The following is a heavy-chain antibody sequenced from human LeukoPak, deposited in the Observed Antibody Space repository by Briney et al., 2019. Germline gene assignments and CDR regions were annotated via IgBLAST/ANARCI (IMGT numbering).Heavy chain of an antibody. Sequence: SETLSLTCTVSGGSISSSSYYWAWIRQPPGKGLEWIATIYYTGTTYYNPSLKSRGTISIDTSKNQFSLKLSSVTAADTAVYYCWVTTRGPFDIWGQGTLVIVSS. D-gene: IGHD1-1*01. CDR2: IYYTGTT. CDR1: GGSISSSSYY. V-gene: IGHV4-39*07. J-gene: IGHJ3*02. CDR3: WVTTRGPFDI.